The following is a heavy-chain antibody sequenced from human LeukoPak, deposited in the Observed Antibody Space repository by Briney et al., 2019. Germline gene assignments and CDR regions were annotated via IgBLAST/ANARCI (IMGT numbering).Heavy chain of an antibody. CDR2: IKQDGSEK. CDR1: GFTFSSYW. V-gene: IGHV3-7*03. CDR3: ARDHGYSRITDFDY. J-gene: IGHJ4*02. D-gene: IGHD5-12*01. Sequence: GGSLRLSCAASGFTFSSYWMTWVRQAPGKGLEWVANIKQDGSEKYYVDSVKGRFTISRDNAKSSLYLQMDSLRAEDTAVYYCARDHGYSRITDFDYWGQGTLVTVSS.